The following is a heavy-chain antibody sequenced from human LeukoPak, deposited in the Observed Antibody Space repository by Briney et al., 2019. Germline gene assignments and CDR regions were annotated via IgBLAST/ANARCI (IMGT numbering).Heavy chain of an antibody. D-gene: IGHD1-1*01. Sequence: GGSLRLSCAASGFTVSSNYMSWVRQAPGKGLEWVSVIYSGGSTYYADSVKGRFTISRDNSENTLYLQMNSLRAEDTAVYYCARHGTTGTIDYWGQGTLVTVSS. CDR1: GFTVSSNY. CDR3: ARHGTTGTIDY. CDR2: IYSGGST. J-gene: IGHJ4*02. V-gene: IGHV3-66*04.